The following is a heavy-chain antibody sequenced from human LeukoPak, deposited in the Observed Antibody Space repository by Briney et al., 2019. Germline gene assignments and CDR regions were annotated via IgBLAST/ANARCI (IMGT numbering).Heavy chain of an antibody. CDR2: IYYSGSS. Sequence: SETLSLTCTVSGGSISGYYWSWIRQPPGKGLEWIGYIYYSGSSNYNPSLKSRITISLDTSKNQFSLKLSSVTAADTAVYYCARDYDHGDLRGWFDPWGQGTLVTVSS. V-gene: IGHV4-59*01. CDR1: GGSISGYY. CDR3: ARDYDHGDLRGWFDP. J-gene: IGHJ5*02. D-gene: IGHD4-17*01.